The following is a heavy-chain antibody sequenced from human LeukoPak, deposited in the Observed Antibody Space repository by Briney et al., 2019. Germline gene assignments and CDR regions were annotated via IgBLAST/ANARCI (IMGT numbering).Heavy chain of an antibody. D-gene: IGHD4-17*01. CDR1: GFTFSSYS. CDR3: ARDLTTVTITFDY. J-gene: IGHJ4*02. CDR2: ISSSSSYI. V-gene: IGHV3-21*01. Sequence: PGGSLRLSCAASGFTFSSYSMNWVPQAPGKGLEWVSSISSSSSYIYYADSVKGRFTISRDNAKNSLYLQMNSLRAEDTAVYYCARDLTTVTITFDYWGQGTLVTVSS.